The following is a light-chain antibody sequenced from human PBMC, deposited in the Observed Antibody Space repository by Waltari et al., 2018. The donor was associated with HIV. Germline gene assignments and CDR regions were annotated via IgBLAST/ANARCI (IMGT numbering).Light chain of an antibody. CDR2: AAS. V-gene: IGKV1-9*01. Sequence: DIQLTQSPSFLSASVGDRVTITCRASQGISSYLAWYQQNPGKAPKLLIYAASTLQSGVPSRFSGSGSGTEFTLTISSLQPEDFATYYCQQLNSYPYTFGQGTKLEIK. CDR1: QGISSY. J-gene: IGKJ2*01. CDR3: QQLNSYPYT.